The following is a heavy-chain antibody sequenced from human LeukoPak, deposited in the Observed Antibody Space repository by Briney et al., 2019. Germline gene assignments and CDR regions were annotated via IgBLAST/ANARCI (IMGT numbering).Heavy chain of an antibody. Sequence: PGGSLRLSCVVSGFTFSSYALSWVRQAPGKGLEWVSYISSSSSTIYYADSVKGRFTISRDNAKNSLYLQMNSLRAEDTAVYYCARIVSMSVAVDEYYFDYWGQGTLVTVSS. J-gene: IGHJ4*02. CDR3: ARIVSMSVAVDEYYFDY. CDR2: ISSSSSTI. CDR1: GFTFSSYA. D-gene: IGHD6-19*01. V-gene: IGHV3-48*04.